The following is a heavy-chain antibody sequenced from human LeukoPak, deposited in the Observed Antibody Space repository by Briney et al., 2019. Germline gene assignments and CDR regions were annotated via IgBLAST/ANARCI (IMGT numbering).Heavy chain of an antibody. V-gene: IGHV4-39*01. D-gene: IGHD6-13*01. CDR2: IYNSGST. CDR3: ARQAYSSNLGWFDP. Sequence: SETLSLTCSVSGGSISSSTYYWGWIRQPPGKGLEWIGNIYNSGSTYYNPSFKSRVTISVDTSKNQFSLKLSSVTAADTAVYYCARQAYSSNLGWFDPWGQGTLVTVSS. J-gene: IGHJ5*02. CDR1: GGSISSSTYY.